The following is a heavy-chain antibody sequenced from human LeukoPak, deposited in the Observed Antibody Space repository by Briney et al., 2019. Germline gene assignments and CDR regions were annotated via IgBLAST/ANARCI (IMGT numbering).Heavy chain of an antibody. J-gene: IGHJ4*02. V-gene: IGHV1-2*02. CDR2: INPNSGAT. CDR3: ARGSYDILTGFLTEFRGPLDY. D-gene: IGHD3-9*01. Sequence: GASVKVSCKASGYTFTGYYMHWVRQAPGRGLEWMGWINPNSGATNYAQKFQGRVTMTRDTSISTAYMELSRLRSDDTAVYYCARGSYDILTGFLTEFRGPLDYWGQGTLVTVSS. CDR1: GYTFTGYY.